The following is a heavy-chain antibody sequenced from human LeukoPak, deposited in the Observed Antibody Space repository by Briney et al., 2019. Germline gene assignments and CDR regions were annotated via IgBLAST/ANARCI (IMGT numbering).Heavy chain of an antibody. V-gene: IGHV1-2*02. CDR1: GYTFTGYY. D-gene: IGHD6-13*01. CDR3: ARAGYSSSWFYLGFDY. J-gene: IGHJ4*02. Sequence: AASVKVSCTASGYTFTGYYMHWVRQAPGQGLEWMGWINPNSGGTNYAQKFQGRVTMTRDTSISTAYMELSRLRSDDTAVYYCARAGYSSSWFYLGFDYWGQGTLVTVSS. CDR2: INPNSGGT.